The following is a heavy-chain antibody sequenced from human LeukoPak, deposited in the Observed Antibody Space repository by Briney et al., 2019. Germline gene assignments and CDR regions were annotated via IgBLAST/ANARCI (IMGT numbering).Heavy chain of an antibody. V-gene: IGHV4-39*01. D-gene: IGHD7-27*01. J-gene: IGHJ5*02. CDR2: IYHSGST. CDR3: AGLLNGGASHWFDP. Sequence: PSETLSLTCTVSGASISNTGYYWGWTRQPPGKGLEWIGNIYHSGSTYYSPSLKSRVTLSVDTSKNQFSLKLSSVTAADTAVYYCAGLLNGGASHWFDPWGQGTLVTVSS. CDR1: GASISNTGYY.